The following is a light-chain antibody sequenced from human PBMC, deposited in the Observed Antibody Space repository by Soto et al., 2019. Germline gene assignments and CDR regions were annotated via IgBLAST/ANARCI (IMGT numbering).Light chain of an antibody. CDR3: QQSYTTPRT. CDR2: SAS. V-gene: IGKV1-39*01. CDR1: QYISTY. J-gene: IGKJ4*02. Sequence: DIPMTLSPSSLAASLGEGVTITCRASQYISTYLNWYRQKSGKAPEVLIYSASTLQSGVPSRFSGRGSGTDFTLTIIGLQSEDFATYYCQQSYTTPRTFGAGTKVDI.